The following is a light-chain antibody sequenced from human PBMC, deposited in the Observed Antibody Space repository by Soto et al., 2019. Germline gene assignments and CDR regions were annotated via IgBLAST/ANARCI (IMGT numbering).Light chain of an antibody. J-gene: IGKJ4*01. Sequence: EKVMTQSPATLSVSPGERATLSCRASQNVKTRLAWYQQKPGQAPRLLIYDAFTRATGITARFSGSASGTEFTLTISSLQSEEFAVYYCQQYDEWPLTFGGGTKVEIK. V-gene: IGKV3-15*01. CDR1: QNVKTR. CDR2: DAF. CDR3: QQYDEWPLT.